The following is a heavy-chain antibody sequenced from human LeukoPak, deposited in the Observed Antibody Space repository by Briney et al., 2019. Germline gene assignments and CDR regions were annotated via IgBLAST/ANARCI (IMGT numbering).Heavy chain of an antibody. CDR3: ASTIVATTAFDY. CDR2: INHSGST. J-gene: IGHJ4*02. CDR1: GFTFSSYS. D-gene: IGHD5-12*01. V-gene: IGHV4-34*01. Sequence: GSLRLSCAASGFTFSSYSMNWVRQAPGKGLEWIGEINHSGSTNYNPSLKSRVTISVDTSKNQFSLKLSSVTAADTAVYYCASTIVATTAFDYWGQGTLVTVSS.